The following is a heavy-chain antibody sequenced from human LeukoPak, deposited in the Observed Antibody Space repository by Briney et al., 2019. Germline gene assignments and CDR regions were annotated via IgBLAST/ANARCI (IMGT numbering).Heavy chain of an antibody. CDR1: GYTLTELS. D-gene: IGHD4-17*01. CDR2: INPSGGST. CDR3: ARGVNGIDY. J-gene: IGHJ4*02. Sequence: SVKVSCKVSGYTLTELSMHWVRQAPGQGLEWMGIINPSGGSTSYAQKFQGRVTMTRDTSTSTVYMELSSLRSEDTAVYYCARGVNGIDYWGQGTLVTVSS. V-gene: IGHV1-46*01.